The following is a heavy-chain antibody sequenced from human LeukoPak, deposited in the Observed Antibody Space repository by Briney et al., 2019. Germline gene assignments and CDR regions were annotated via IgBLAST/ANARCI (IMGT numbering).Heavy chain of an antibody. Sequence: SETLSLTCTVSGGSISSYYWSWIRQPPGKGLEWIGEINHSGSTNYNPSLKSRVTISVDTSKNQFSLKLSSVTAADTAVYYCARHLGFGTRNGDYFDYWGQGTLVTVSS. CDR2: INHSGST. CDR1: GGSISSYY. D-gene: IGHD3-10*01. J-gene: IGHJ4*01. V-gene: IGHV4-34*01. CDR3: ARHLGFGTRNGDYFDY.